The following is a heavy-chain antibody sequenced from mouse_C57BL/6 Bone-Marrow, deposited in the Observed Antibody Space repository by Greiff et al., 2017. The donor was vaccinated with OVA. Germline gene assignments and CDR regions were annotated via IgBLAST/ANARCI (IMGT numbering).Heavy chain of an antibody. CDR1: GFTFSSYA. J-gene: IGHJ2*01. CDR2: ISDGGSYT. Sequence: EVKLVESGGGLVKPGGSLKLSCAASGFTFSSYAMSWVRQTPEKRLEWVATISDGGSYTYYPDNVKGRFTISRDNAKNNLYLQMSHLKSEDTAMYYCARDEDPYYFDYWGQGTTLTVSS. CDR3: ARDEDPYYFDY. V-gene: IGHV5-4*01.